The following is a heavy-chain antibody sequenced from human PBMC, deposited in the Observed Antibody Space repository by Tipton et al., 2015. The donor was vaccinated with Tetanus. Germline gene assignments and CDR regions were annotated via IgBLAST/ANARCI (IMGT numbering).Heavy chain of an antibody. D-gene: IGHD3-3*01. CDR1: GFTFRSYG. Sequence: SGFTFRSYGMHWVRQAPGKGLEWVAVLWFDGGDEYYADSVKGRFTISRDNSKNTVYLQMNSLRAEDTAVYYCARERIRLIGEVIFRSFDLWGRGTLVTVSS. V-gene: IGHV3-33*01. CDR3: ARERIRLIGEVIFRSFDL. CDR2: LWFDGGDE. J-gene: IGHJ2*01.